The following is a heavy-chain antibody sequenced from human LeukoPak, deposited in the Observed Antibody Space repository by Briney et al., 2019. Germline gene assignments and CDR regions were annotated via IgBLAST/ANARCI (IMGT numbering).Heavy chain of an antibody. J-gene: IGHJ4*02. V-gene: IGHV3-21*01. D-gene: IGHD6-13*01. CDR2: ITTSSQV. Sequence: GGSLRLSCAASGLTFTRYSMNWVRQAPGKGLEWVSYITTSSQVYYADSVKGRFTISRDNAKNSLYLQMNSLRAEDTAVYYCARGRTAAAGPLDYWGQGTLVTVSS. CDR1: GLTFTRYS. CDR3: ARGRTAAAGPLDY.